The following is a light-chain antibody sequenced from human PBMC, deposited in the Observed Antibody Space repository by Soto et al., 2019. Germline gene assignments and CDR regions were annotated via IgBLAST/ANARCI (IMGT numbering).Light chain of an antibody. CDR1: SSDVGGYNY. J-gene: IGLJ1*01. CDR3: SSYTSSTLDV. Sequence: QSVLTQPASVSGSHGQSITISCTGTSSDVGGYNYVSWYQQHPGKAPKLMIYEVSNRPSGVSNRFSGSKSGNTASLTISGLQAEDEADYYCSSYTSSTLDVFGTGTKVTVL. V-gene: IGLV2-14*01. CDR2: EVS.